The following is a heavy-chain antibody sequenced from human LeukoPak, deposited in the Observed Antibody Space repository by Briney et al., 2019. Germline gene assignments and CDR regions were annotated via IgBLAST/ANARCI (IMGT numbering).Heavy chain of an antibody. Sequence: ASVKVSCKAPGYTFTSYYMHWVRQAPGQGLEWMGIINPSGGSTSYAQKFQGGVTMTRDTSTSTVYMELSSLRSEDTAVYYCARASLVWYSSSWHFDYWGQGTLVTVSS. CDR3: ARASLVWYSSSWHFDY. V-gene: IGHV1-46*01. CDR1: GYTFTSYY. D-gene: IGHD6-13*01. CDR2: INPSGGST. J-gene: IGHJ4*02.